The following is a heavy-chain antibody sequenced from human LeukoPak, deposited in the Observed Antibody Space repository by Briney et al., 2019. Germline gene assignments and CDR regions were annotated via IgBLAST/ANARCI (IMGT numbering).Heavy chain of an antibody. J-gene: IGHJ5*02. CDR3: ARHLFDWSNPTDWFDP. Sequence: SETLSLTCTVSGGSISSRSHHWGWIRQPPGKGLEWIGSIYYSGNTYYNPSLKSRVAISVDTSKNQFSLRVSSATAADTAVYYCARHLFDWSNPTDWFDPWGQGTLVTVSS. V-gene: IGHV4-39*01. D-gene: IGHD3-9*01. CDR1: GGSISSRSHH. CDR2: IYYSGNT.